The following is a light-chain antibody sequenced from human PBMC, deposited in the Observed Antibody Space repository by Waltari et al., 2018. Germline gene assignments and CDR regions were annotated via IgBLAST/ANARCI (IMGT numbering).Light chain of an antibody. Sequence: DIVVTQTPLSSPVTLGQPASISCRSSQSLVHSNGKTYLSWLQQRPGQPPRLLIYEISNRFSGVPDRFSGSGAGTDFTLKISRVEAEDVGVYYCMQATQFPWTFGQGTTVEIK. CDR3: MQATQFPWT. J-gene: IGKJ1*01. CDR1: QSLVHSNGKTY. V-gene: IGKV2-24*01. CDR2: EIS.